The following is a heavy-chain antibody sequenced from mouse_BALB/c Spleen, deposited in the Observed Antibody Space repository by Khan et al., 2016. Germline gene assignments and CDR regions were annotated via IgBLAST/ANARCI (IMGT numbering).Heavy chain of an antibody. CDR1: DYIFTSYW. CDR2: IAPSTGYT. J-gene: IGHJ2*01. D-gene: IGHD1-1*01. CDR3: VRRVYSGSSAYFDY. Sequence: QVQLKQSGTELAKPGASVKMSCKAPDYIFTSYWLHWVKQRPGQGLEWIGYIAPSTGYTEYNQNFKDKATLTADKSSTTAYMQLSSLTSEDSAVYYCVRRVYSGSSAYFDYWGQGTTLTVSS. V-gene: IGHV1-7*01.